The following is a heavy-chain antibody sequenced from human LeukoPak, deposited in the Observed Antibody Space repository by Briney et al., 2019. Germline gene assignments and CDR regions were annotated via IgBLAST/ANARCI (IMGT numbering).Heavy chain of an antibody. CDR1: GFTFSSYS. J-gene: IGHJ3*02. CDR2: ISSSSSYI. CDR3: ARAGSGYGRAFDI. V-gene: IGHV3-21*01. Sequence: GGSLRLSCAASGFTFSSYSMNWVRQAPGKGLEWVSSISSSSSYIYYADSVKGRFTISRDNAKNSLYLQMNSLRAEDTAVYYCARAGSGYGRAFDIWGQGTMVTVSS. D-gene: IGHD5-12*01.